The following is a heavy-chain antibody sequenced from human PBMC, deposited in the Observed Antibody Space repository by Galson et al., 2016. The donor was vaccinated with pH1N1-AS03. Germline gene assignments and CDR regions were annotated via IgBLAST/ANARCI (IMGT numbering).Heavy chain of an antibody. CDR2: IKEDGSET. CDR1: GFTFSRYP. Sequence: LRLSCAASGFTFSRYPMAWVRQTPGKGLQWVATIKEDGSETNYVESVKGRFTISRDNDKRSTYLETNNLTVEDTAVYYCVRDGVFRSVMDVWGQGTTVTASS. J-gene: IGHJ6*02. V-gene: IGHV3-7*03. CDR3: VRDGVFRSVMDV. D-gene: IGHD1-14*01.